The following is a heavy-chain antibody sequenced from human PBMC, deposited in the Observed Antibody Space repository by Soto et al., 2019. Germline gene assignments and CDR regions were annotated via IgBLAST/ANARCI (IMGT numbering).Heavy chain of an antibody. J-gene: IGHJ4*02. V-gene: IGHV3-23*01. CDR3: AKENGYSRSWFELDY. CDR1: GFTFSSYA. CDR2: ISGSGGST. Sequence: EVQLFESGGGLVQPGGSLRLSCAASGFTFSSYAKSRVRHAPGKGLEWVSAISGSGGSTYYADSMKGRFTISRDNSKNTLYLQMNSLRAEDTAVSYCAKENGYSRSWFELDYWGQGTLVTVSS. D-gene: IGHD6-13*01.